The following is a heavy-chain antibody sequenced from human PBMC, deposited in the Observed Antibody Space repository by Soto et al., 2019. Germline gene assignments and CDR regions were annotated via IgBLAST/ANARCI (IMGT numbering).Heavy chain of an antibody. CDR3: ARLCHGDAFDI. J-gene: IGHJ3*02. V-gene: IGHV4-59*08. Sequence: SETLSLTCTVSGGSISSYYWSWIRQPPGKGLEWIGYIYYSGSTNYNPSLKSRVTISVDTSKNQFSLKLSSVTAADTAVYYCARLCHGDAFDIWGQGTMVTVSS. CDR1: GGSISSYY. CDR2: IYYSGST.